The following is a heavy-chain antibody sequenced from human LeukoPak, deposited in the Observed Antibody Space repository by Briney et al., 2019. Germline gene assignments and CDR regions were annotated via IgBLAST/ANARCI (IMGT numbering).Heavy chain of an antibody. J-gene: IGHJ4*02. CDR3: ASPRGYAQDY. CDR2: ISSDARDA. Sequence: GGSLRLSCAASGFSFSTYGIHWVRQAPGKGLDWVAVISSDARDAYHTDSVKGRFTISRDNSKNTLYLQMNRLRAEDTAVYYCASPRGYAQDYWGQGTLVTVSS. CDR1: GFSFSTYG. V-gene: IGHV3-30*03. D-gene: IGHD5-12*01.